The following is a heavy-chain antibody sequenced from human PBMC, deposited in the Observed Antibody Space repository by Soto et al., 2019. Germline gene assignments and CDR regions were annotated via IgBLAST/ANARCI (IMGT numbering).Heavy chain of an antibody. V-gene: IGHV3-23*01. D-gene: IGHD6-6*01. Sequence: EVQLLESGGGLVQPGGSLRLSCAASGFTFSSYAMSWVRQSPGKGLEWVSAISGSGGSTYYADSVKGRFTISRDNSKNTLYLQMNSLRAEDTAVYYCAKVSLKYSSPIDHWGQGTLVTVSS. CDR1: GFTFSSYA. J-gene: IGHJ4*02. CDR3: AKVSLKYSSPIDH. CDR2: ISGSGGST.